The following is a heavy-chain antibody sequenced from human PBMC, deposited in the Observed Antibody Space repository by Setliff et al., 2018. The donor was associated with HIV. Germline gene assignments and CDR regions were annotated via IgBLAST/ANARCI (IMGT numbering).Heavy chain of an antibody. V-gene: IGHV3-74*01. Sequence: GGSLRLSCAASGFSFSTSWVHWVRQAPGRRLVWVARIYPDGITADYADSVKGRFTISRDNTKNMLYLQMNSLRVEDTAVYYCARRVRAGNDHSFDYWGQGTLVTVSS. D-gene: IGHD6-13*01. J-gene: IGHJ4*02. CDR3: ARRVRAGNDHSFDY. CDR1: GFSFSTSW. CDR2: IYPDGITA.